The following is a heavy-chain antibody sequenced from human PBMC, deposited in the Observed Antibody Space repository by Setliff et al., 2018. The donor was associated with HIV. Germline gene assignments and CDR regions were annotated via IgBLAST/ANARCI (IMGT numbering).Heavy chain of an antibody. D-gene: IGHD3-3*01. J-gene: IGHJ5*02. Sequence: SETLSLTCTVSGGSISSGGYYWSWIRQHPGKGLEWIGYIYYSGSTYYNPSLKSRVTISVDMSKNQFSLRLTSVTAADTAMYYCARHDFWSGYHNWYDPWGQGTLVTVSS. CDR1: GGSISSGGYY. CDR3: ARHDFWSGYHNWYDP. V-gene: IGHV4-39*01. CDR2: IYYSGST.